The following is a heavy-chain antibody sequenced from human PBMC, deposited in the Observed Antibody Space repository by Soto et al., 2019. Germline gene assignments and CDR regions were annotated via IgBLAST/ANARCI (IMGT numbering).Heavy chain of an antibody. CDR2: ISYDGSNK. D-gene: IGHD2-2*01. Sequence: QVQLVESGGGVVQPGRSLRLSCAASGFTFSSYGMHWVRQAPGKGLEWVAVISYDGSNKYYADSVKGRFTISRDNSKNTLELQMNSLRAEDTAAYYCAKEGYCSSTSCYVDYWGQGTLVTVSS. CDR1: GFTFSSYG. J-gene: IGHJ4*02. CDR3: AKEGYCSSTSCYVDY. V-gene: IGHV3-30*18.